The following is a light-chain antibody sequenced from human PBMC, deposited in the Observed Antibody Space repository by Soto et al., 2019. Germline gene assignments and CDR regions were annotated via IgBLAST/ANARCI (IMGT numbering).Light chain of an antibody. CDR2: GAS. Sequence: VLTQSPGTLSLSTGESATLXXRARQGVSSYLAWYQQKPGQTPRLXXYGASSRATGIPDRFSGSGSGTEFNLTISSLQSEDFAVYFCQQYDDWLRLTFGGGTKVDIK. J-gene: IGKJ4*01. CDR3: QQYDDWLRLT. V-gene: IGKV3D-15*01. CDR1: QGVSSY.